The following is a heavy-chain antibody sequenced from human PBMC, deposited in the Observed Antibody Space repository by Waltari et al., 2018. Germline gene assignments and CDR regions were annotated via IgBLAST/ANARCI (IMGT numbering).Heavy chain of an antibody. V-gene: IGHV3-23*01. J-gene: IGHJ4*02. CDR2: VSGNAGST. CDR1: GFTFSSCT. CDR3: VKYGRGRRDFDY. D-gene: IGHD1-1*01. Sequence: EVQLLESGGGLLQPGGSLRLSCAASGFTFSSCTMGWVRQAPGKGGEWGSSVSGNAGSTHYADSVKGQFTISRDNSKDTLYLQMNSRRAEGTAVYFCVKYGRGRRDFDYWGQGTLVTVSS.